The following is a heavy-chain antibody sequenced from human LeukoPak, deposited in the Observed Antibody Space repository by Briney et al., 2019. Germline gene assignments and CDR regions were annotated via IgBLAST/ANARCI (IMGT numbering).Heavy chain of an antibody. D-gene: IGHD2-8*01. CDR3: AKERGLRSRAYCTSFDC. CDR1: GLTFSSYG. Sequence: PGGSLRLSCAAAGLTFSSYGMHWVRQTPGKGLEWVAAISYDGVNKFYADSVKGRFTISRDNSKNTLYLQMNSLRVEDTAVYYCAKERGLRSRAYCTSFDCWGQGTLVTVSS. V-gene: IGHV3-30*18. J-gene: IGHJ4*02. CDR2: ISYDGVNK.